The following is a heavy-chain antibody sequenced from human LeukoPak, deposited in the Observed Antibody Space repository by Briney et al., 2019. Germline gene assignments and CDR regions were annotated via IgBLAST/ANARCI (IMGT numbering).Heavy chain of an antibody. CDR3: AKGRPVIVVVAFGAFDI. CDR2: IRYDGSNK. D-gene: IGHD3-22*01. V-gene: IGHV3-30*02. J-gene: IGHJ3*02. Sequence: PGGSLRLSCAASGFTFSSYGMHWVRQAPGKGLEWVAFIRYDGSNKYYADSVKGRFTISRDNSKNTLYLQMNSLRAEDTAVYYCAKGRPVIVVVAFGAFDIWGQGKMVTVSS. CDR1: GFTFSSYG.